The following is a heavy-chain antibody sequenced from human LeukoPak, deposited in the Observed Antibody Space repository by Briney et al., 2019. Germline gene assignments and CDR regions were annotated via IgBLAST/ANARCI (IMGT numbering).Heavy chain of an antibody. CDR3: ASHIEGYCSGGSCYGSFDY. Sequence: SETLSLTCTVSGYSISSGYYWGWTRQPPGKGLERIGSIYHSGSTYYNPSLKSRVTISVDTSKNQFSLKLSSVTAADTAVYYCASHIEGYCSGGSCYGSFDYWGQGTLVTVSS. D-gene: IGHD2-15*01. J-gene: IGHJ4*02. CDR1: GYSISSGYY. V-gene: IGHV4-38-2*02. CDR2: IYHSGST.